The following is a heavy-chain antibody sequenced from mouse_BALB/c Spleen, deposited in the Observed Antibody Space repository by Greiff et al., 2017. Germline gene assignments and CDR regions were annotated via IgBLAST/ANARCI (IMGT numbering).Heavy chain of an antibody. Sequence: EVQLVESGGGLVQPGGSRKLSCAASGFTFSSFGMHWVRQAPEKGLEWVAYISSGSSTIYYADTVKGRFTISRDNPKNTLFLQMTSLRSEDTAMYYCARYRYDAFAYWGQGTLVTVSA. J-gene: IGHJ3*01. CDR1: GFTFSSFG. V-gene: IGHV5-17*02. CDR3: ARYRYDAFAY. D-gene: IGHD2-14*01. CDR2: ISSGSSTI.